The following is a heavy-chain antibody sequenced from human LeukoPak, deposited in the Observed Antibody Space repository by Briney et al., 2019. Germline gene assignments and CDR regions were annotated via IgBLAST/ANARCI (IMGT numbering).Heavy chain of an antibody. CDR3: ARDRSSGYYSDAFDI. D-gene: IGHD3-22*01. Sequence: PSETLSLTCTVSSASISSSPYYWGWIRQSPGKGLEWIGSIYYSGSTYYNPPLKSRVTISVDTSKNQLSLKLTSVTAADMAVYYCARDRSSGYYSDAFDIWGQGTMVTVSS. CDR2: IYYSGST. J-gene: IGHJ3*02. CDR1: SASISSSPYY. V-gene: IGHV4-39*07.